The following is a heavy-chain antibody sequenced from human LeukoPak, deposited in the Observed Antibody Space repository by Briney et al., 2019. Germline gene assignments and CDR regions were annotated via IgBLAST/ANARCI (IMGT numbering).Heavy chain of an antibody. Sequence: ASVKVSCKASGYTFTGYYMHWVRQAPGQGLEWMGWINPNSDGTNYAQKFQGRVTMTRDTSISTAYMELSRLRSDDTAVYYCARDKYSSGWTNFDYWGQGTLVTVSS. V-gene: IGHV1-2*02. CDR3: ARDKYSSGWTNFDY. CDR2: INPNSDGT. CDR1: GYTFTGYY. D-gene: IGHD6-19*01. J-gene: IGHJ4*02.